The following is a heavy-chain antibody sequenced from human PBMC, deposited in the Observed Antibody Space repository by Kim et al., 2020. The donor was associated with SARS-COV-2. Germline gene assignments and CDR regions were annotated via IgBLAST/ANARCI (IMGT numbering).Heavy chain of an antibody. CDR1: GGSISSYY. CDR2: IYYSGST. V-gene: IGHV4-59*01. CDR3: ARDKGAWYSTPGAFDI. Sequence: SETLSLTCTVSGGSISSYYWSWIRQPPGKGLEWIGYIYYSGSTNYNPSLKSRVTISVDTSKNQFSLKLSSVTAADTAVYYCARDKGAWYSTPGAFDIWGQGTMVTVPS. D-gene: IGHD1-26*01. J-gene: IGHJ3*02.